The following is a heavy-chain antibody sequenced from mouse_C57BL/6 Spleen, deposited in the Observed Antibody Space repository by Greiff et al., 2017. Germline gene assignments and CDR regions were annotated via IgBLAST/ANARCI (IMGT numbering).Heavy chain of an antibody. D-gene: IGHD2-3*01. CDR1: GYTFTSYW. CDR2: IDPSDSYT. Sequence: QVRLQQPGAELVMPGASVKLSCKASGYTFTSYWMHWVKQRPGQGLEWIGEIDPSDSYTNYNQKFKGKSTLTVDKSSSTAYMQLSSLTSEDSAVYYCARRSQIYDGYSLFAYWGQGTLVTVSA. V-gene: IGHV1-69*01. J-gene: IGHJ3*01. CDR3: ARRSQIYDGYSLFAY.